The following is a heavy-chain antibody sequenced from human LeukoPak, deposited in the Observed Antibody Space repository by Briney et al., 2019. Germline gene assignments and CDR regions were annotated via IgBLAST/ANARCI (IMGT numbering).Heavy chain of an antibody. D-gene: IGHD4-17*01. CDR1: GYTFTSYD. V-gene: IGHV1-8*01. CDR2: MNPNSGNT. J-gene: IGHJ5*02. Sequence: ASVKVSCKASGYTFTSYDINWVRQATGQGLEWMGWMNPNSGNTGYAQKFQGRVTMTRATSISTAYMDLSRLTSDDTAVYYCARVQSLRVVRCFDPWGQGTLVTVSS. CDR3: ARVQSLRVVRCFDP.